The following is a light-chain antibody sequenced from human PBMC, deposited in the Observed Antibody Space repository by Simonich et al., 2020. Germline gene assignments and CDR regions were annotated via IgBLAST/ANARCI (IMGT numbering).Light chain of an antibody. CDR3: QQYYSTPRT. Sequence: DIVMTQSPDSLAVSLGERATINCQSSQIFLYSSNNKNYLAWYKQKPGQPPKLLIYWASTRESGVPDRFSGSGSGTDFTLTISSLQAEDVAVYYCQQYYSTPRTFGQGTKVEIK. CDR1: QIFLYSSNNKNY. V-gene: IGKV4-1*01. J-gene: IGKJ1*01. CDR2: WAS.